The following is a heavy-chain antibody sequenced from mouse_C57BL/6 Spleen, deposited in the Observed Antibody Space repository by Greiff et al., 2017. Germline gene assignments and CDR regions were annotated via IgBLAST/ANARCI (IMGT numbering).Heavy chain of an antibody. D-gene: IGHD1-1*01. Sequence: QVQLQQSGPELVKPGASVKISCKASGYAFSSSWMNWVKQRPGKGLEWIGRIYPGDGDTNYNGKFKGKATLTADKSSSTAYMQLSSLTSEDSAVYFCARCYYGSREDAMDYWGQGTSVTVSS. CDR2: IYPGDGDT. CDR3: ARCYYGSREDAMDY. V-gene: IGHV1-82*01. CDR1: GYAFSSSW. J-gene: IGHJ4*01.